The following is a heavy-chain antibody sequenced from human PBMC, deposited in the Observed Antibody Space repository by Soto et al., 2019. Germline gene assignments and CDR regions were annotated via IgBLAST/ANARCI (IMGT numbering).Heavy chain of an antibody. V-gene: IGHV3-11*01. Sequence: QVQLVESGGGLVKPGGSLRLSCAASGFTFSDYYMSWIRQAPGKGLEWVSYISSSGSTIYYADSVKGRFTISRDNAKNSLYLQMNSLRAEDTAVYYCARDRSWIYYDFWSVYHTDAFDIWGQGTMVTVSS. J-gene: IGHJ3*02. D-gene: IGHD3-3*01. CDR2: ISSSGSTI. CDR1: GFTFSDYY. CDR3: ARDRSWIYYDFWSVYHTDAFDI.